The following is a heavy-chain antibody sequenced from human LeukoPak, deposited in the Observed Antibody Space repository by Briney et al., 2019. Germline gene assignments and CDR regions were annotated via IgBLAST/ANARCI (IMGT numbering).Heavy chain of an antibody. CDR3: ARDRYYYDSSGYSLDY. CDR1: GGSISSGSYY. V-gene: IGHV4-39*07. Sequence: SETLSLTCNVSGGSISSGSYYWSWIRQPPGKGLEWIGEINHSGSTNYNPSLKSRVTMSVDTSKNQFSLKLSSVTAADTAVYYCARDRYYYDSSGYSLDYWGQGTLVTVSS. D-gene: IGHD3-22*01. CDR2: INHSGST. J-gene: IGHJ4*02.